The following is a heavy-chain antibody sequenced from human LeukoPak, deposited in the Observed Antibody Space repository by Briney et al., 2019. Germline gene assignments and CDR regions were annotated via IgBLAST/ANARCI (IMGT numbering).Heavy chain of an antibody. CDR3: ARVLVGYSYGYDIDY. CDR1: GYTFTSYG. V-gene: IGHV1-18*01. CDR2: ISAYNGNT. Sequence: GASVKVSCKASGYTFTSYGISWVRQAPGQGLEWMGWISAYNGNTNYAQKLQGRVTMTTDTSTSTAYMELRSLRSDDTAVYYCARVLVGYSYGYDIDYWGQGTLVTVSS. J-gene: IGHJ4*02. D-gene: IGHD5-18*01.